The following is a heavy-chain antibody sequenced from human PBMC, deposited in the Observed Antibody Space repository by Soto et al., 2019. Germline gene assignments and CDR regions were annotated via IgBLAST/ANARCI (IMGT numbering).Heavy chain of an antibody. V-gene: IGHV6-1*01. CDR2: TYYRSKWYN. Sequence: SQPLSLTCAISGDSVSSNSAAWNWIRQSPSRGLEWLGRTYYRSKWYNDYAVSVKSRITINPDTSKNQFSLQLNSVTPEDTAVYYCARGRGYCSSTSCYWGSDYYYGMDVWGQGTTVTVS. D-gene: IGHD2-2*01. CDR1: GDSVSSNSAA. CDR3: ARGRGYCSSTSCYWGSDYYYGMDV. J-gene: IGHJ6*02.